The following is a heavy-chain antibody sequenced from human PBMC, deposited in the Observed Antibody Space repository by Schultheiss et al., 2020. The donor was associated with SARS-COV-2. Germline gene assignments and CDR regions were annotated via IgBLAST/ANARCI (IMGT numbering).Heavy chain of an antibody. CDR3: AKDQASGWYGDY. V-gene: IGHV3-48*04. D-gene: IGHD6-19*01. CDR1: GFTFSDYS. CDR2: ISSSGSTI. J-gene: IGHJ4*02. Sequence: GGSLRLSCAASGFTFSDYSMNWVRQAPGKGLEWVSYISSSGSTIYYADSVKGRFTISRDNAKNSLYLQMNSLRAEDTAVYYCAKDQASGWYGDYWGQGTLVTVSS.